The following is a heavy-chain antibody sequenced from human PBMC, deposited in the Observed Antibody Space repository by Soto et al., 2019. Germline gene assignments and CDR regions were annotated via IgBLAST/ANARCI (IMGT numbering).Heavy chain of an antibody. CDR1: GFTFSDSW. D-gene: IGHD4-4*01. V-gene: IGHV3-7*01. Sequence: EVQLVESGGGLVQPGGSLRPSCTASGFTFSDSWMTWVRQAPGKGLEWVARIKPDESEKKYADSVKGRFSISRDNAKNSMYLQMDSLRGEDTAVYYCVRGGSNYASWGQGTRVTVSS. CDR3: VRGGSNYAS. J-gene: IGHJ5*02. CDR2: IKPDESEK.